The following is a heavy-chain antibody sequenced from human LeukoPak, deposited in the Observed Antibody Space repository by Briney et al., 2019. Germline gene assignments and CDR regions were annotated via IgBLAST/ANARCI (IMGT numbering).Heavy chain of an antibody. J-gene: IGHJ3*02. CDR2: IYYSGST. V-gene: IGHV4-39*01. Sequence: PSETLSLTCTVSGGSISSSSYYWGWIRQPPGKGLEWIGSIYYSGSTYYNPSLNSRVTISVDTSKNQFSLKLSSVTAADTAVYYCARPIESGYGGKNRPFDIWGQGTMVTVSS. CDR1: GGSISSSSYY. CDR3: ARPIESGYGGKNRPFDI. D-gene: IGHD4-23*01.